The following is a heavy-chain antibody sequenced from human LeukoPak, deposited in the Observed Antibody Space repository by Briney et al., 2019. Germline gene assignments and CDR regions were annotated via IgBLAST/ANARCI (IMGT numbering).Heavy chain of an antibody. J-gene: IGHJ3*02. CDR3: ARVGSGSYFLDGFDI. CDR2: ISWNSGSI. CDR1: GFTFDDYA. V-gene: IGHV3-9*01. Sequence: GGSLRLSCAASGFTFDDYAVHWVRQAPGKGLEWVSGISWNSGSIGYADSVKGRFTISRDNAKNSLYLQMNSLRAEDTAVYYCARVGSGSYFLDGFDIWGQGTMVTVSS. D-gene: IGHD1-26*01.